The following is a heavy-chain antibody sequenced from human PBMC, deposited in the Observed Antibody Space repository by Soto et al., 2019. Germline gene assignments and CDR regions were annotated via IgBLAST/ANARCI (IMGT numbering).Heavy chain of an antibody. Sequence: QVQLQESGPRLVKPSETLSLTCTVSGGSISSYYWNWIRQPPGKGLQWIGYIYSSGSTMYNPPLKSRVTMSVDTSKNQFSLKLNSVTAADTAVYYCARDLGGWYWFDPWGQGTLVTVSS. J-gene: IGHJ5*02. CDR2: IYSSGST. V-gene: IGHV4-59*01. CDR3: ARDLGGWYWFDP. D-gene: IGHD6-19*01. CDR1: GGSISSYY.